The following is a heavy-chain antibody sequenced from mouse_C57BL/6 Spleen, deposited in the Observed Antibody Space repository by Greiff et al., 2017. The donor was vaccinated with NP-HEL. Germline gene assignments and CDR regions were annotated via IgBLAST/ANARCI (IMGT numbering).Heavy chain of an antibody. D-gene: IGHD1-1*01. J-gene: IGHJ2*01. CDR3: ARPYYGSSYGEY. CDR2: ISSGSSTI. V-gene: IGHV5-17*01. Sequence: EVKVVESGGGLVKPGGSLKLSCAASGFTFSDYGMHWVPQAPEKGLEWVAYISSGSSTIYYADTVKGRFTISRDNAKNTLFLQMTSLRSEDTAMYYCARPYYGSSYGEYWGQGTTLTVSS. CDR1: GFTFSDYG.